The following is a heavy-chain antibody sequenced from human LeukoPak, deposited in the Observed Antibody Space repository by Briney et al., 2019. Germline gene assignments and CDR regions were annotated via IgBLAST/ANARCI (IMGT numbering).Heavy chain of an antibody. CDR3: AAAGTLDY. CDR1: GFTFSSYA. CDR2: ISYDGSNK. Sequence: PGRSLRLSCAASGFTFSSYAMHWVRQAPGKGLEWVAVISYDGSNKYYADSVKGRFTISRDNSKNTLYLQMNSLRAEDTAVYYCAAAGTLDYWGQGILVTVSS. D-gene: IGHD6-13*01. J-gene: IGHJ4*02. V-gene: IGHV3-30-3*01.